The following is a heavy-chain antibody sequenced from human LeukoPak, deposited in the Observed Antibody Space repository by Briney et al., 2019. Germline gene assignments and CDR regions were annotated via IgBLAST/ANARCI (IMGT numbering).Heavy chain of an antibody. CDR3: ARGLIQLWSHFDY. Sequence: GGSLRLSCAASGFTFSKYGMHWVRQAPGKGLEWLTFIQYDGNNKYYSDSVKGRFTISRDNSKNTLFLQMNSLRAEDTAVYYCARGLIQLWSHFDYWGQGTLVTVSS. CDR1: GFTFSKYG. D-gene: IGHD5-18*01. CDR2: IQYDGNNK. J-gene: IGHJ4*02. V-gene: IGHV3-30*02.